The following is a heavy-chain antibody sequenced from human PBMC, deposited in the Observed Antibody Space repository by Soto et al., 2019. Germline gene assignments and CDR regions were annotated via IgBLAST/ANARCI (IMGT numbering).Heavy chain of an antibody. J-gene: IGHJ4*02. CDR2: IYSGGST. D-gene: IGHD7-27*01. Sequence: GGSLRLSCAASGFTVRSNYMSLVRQAPGKELEWVSVIYSGGSTYYADSVKGRFTISRDNSKNTLYLQMNSLRAEDTAVYYCARDWGSYWGQGTLVTVSS. V-gene: IGHV3-66*02. CDR1: GFTVRSNY. CDR3: ARDWGSY.